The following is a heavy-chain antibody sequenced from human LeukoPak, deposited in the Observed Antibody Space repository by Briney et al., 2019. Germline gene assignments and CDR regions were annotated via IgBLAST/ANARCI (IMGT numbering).Heavy chain of an antibody. CDR2: IRYDGNNK. Sequence: GGSLRLSCAASGFTFSGYGMHWVRQAPGKGLEWVAFIRYDGNNKYYADSVKGRFTISRDNSKNTLCLQMNSLRAEDTAVYYCAKEIWPTVTTPGHTHFNYWGQGTLVTVSS. D-gene: IGHD4-17*01. J-gene: IGHJ4*02. CDR1: GFTFSGYG. CDR3: AKEIWPTVTTPGHTHFNY. V-gene: IGHV3-30*02.